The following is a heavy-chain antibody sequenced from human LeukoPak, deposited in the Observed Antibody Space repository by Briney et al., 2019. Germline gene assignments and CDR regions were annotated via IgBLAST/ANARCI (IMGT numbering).Heavy chain of an antibody. CDR3: ARGADGVSSNSRGWFDP. CDR2: ISSSGSPI. Sequence: GGSLRLSCAASGFTFSTYEMNWVRQAPGKGLEWVSYISSSGSPIYYADSVKGRFTISRDNAKNSLYLQMNTLRAEDTAAYSCARGADGVSSNSRGWFDPWGQGTLVTVSS. CDR1: GFTFSTYE. D-gene: IGHD2-15*01. J-gene: IGHJ5*02. V-gene: IGHV3-48*03.